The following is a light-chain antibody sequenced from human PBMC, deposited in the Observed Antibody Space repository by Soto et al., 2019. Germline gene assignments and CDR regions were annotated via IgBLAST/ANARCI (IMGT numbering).Light chain of an antibody. CDR1: QGIRNY. V-gene: IGKV1-27*01. J-gene: IGKJ5*01. CDR3: QKYNSAPLT. CDR2: AAS. Sequence: DIQMTQSLSSLSASVGDRVTITCRTSQGIRNYLAWYRHRPGKVPTLLIYAASTLQSGVPSPFSGSGSGTHFTRTISSLQPEDVATYYCQKYNSAPLTFGQGTRLEIK.